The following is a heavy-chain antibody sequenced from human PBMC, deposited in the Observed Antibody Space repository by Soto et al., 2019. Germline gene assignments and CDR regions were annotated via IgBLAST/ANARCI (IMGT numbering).Heavy chain of an antibody. CDR3: ARDSRYCSSSSCSALDAFDI. Sequence: SETLSLTCIVSGGSITSYYWSWLRQPPGKGLEWIGYMYYTGSTNHNPALTSRVTISLDTSKNQFSLELSSMTAADTAVYYCARDSRYCSSSSCSALDAFDIWGQGTMVTVS. CDR2: MYYTGST. CDR1: GGSITSYY. J-gene: IGHJ3*02. V-gene: IGHV4-59*01. D-gene: IGHD2-2*01.